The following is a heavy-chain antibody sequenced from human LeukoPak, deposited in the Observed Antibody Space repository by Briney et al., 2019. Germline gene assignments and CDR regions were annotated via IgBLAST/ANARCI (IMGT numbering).Heavy chain of an antibody. CDR1: GFTFSSYA. CDR3: AKRLYSSGWYGQPPGN. D-gene: IGHD6-19*01. V-gene: IGHV3-23*01. J-gene: IGHJ4*02. Sequence: GGSLRLSCAASGFTFSSYAMSWVRQAPGKGLEWVSAISGSGGSTYYADSVKGRFTISRDNSKNTLYLQMNSLRAEDTAVYYCAKRLYSSGWYGQPPGNWGRGTLVTVSS. CDR2: ISGSGGST.